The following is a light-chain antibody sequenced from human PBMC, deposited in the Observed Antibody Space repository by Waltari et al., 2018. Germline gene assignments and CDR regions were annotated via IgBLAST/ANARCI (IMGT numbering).Light chain of an antibody. J-gene: IGKJ2*01. V-gene: IGKV3-15*01. CDR1: QNVSSN. CDR2: GAS. CDR3: QQYNNWPYT. Sequence: EIVMPQSPATLSVSPGERATLSCRASQNVSSNLAWYQQKPGQAPRLLIYGASTRATGIPARFSGSGSGTEFTLTISSLQSEDFAVYYCQQYNNWPYTFGQGTKLEIK.